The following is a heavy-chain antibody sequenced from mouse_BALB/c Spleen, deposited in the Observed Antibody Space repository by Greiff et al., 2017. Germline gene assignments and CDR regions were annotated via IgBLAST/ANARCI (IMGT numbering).Heavy chain of an antibody. Sequence: VKVVESGAELVRPGTSVKVSCKASGYAFTNYLIEWVKQRPGQGLEWIGVINPGSGGTNYNEKFKGKATLTADKSSSTAYMQLSSLTSDDSAVYCCARRGSYGFAYWGQGTLVTVSA. CDR1: GYAFTNYL. D-gene: IGHD1-1*02. CDR2: INPGSGGT. V-gene: IGHV1-54*01. CDR3: ARRGSYGFAY. J-gene: IGHJ3*01.